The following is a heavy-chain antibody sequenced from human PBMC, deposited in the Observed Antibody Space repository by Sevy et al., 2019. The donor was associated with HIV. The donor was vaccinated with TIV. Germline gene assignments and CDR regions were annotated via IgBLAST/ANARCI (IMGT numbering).Heavy chain of an antibody. J-gene: IGHJ4*02. D-gene: IGHD6-13*01. Sequence: GGSLRLSCAASGLTFTNAWMSWVRQTPGKGLEWVGLIKSKADGGTTDYAAHAKGRFTISRDDSKKMLFLQMDSLKTEDTAVYYCAKYSNLRFFDYWGQGTLVTVSS. V-gene: IGHV3-15*01. CDR2: IKSKADGGTT. CDR3: AKYSNLRFFDY. CDR1: GLTFTNAW.